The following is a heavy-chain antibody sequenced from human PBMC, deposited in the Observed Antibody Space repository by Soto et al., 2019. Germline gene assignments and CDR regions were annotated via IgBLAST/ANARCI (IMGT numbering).Heavy chain of an antibody. CDR2: VNPILSLS. CDR1: GDTFSFYS. V-gene: IGHV1-69*02. Sequence: QVQLVQSGAEVKRPGSSVKVSCKASGDTFSFYSINWVRQAPGLGLEWMGRVNPILSLSNYAQRFQGRVTMTADKSTSTAYMVLSSLTSEDTAIFYCATSYGSGYRAFDYWGQGARVIVSS. CDR3: ATSYGSGYRAFDY. D-gene: IGHD3-10*01. J-gene: IGHJ4*02.